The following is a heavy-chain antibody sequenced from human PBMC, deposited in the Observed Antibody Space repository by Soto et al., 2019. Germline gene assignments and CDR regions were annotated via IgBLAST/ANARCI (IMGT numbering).Heavy chain of an antibody. CDR3: ARDSFNAGLYFDY. D-gene: IGHD2-8*01. CDR2: IYSSGHT. V-gene: IGHV4-59*12. J-gene: IGHJ4*02. Sequence: QVQLQESGPGLVKPSETLSLTCTVSGDSISSYYWNWIRQPPGKGLEWIGYIYSSGHTHYNPSLKSRVTMSLDTSKTQFSLRLNSVTAADTAMYYCARDSFNAGLYFDYWGRGILVTVSS. CDR1: GDSISSYY.